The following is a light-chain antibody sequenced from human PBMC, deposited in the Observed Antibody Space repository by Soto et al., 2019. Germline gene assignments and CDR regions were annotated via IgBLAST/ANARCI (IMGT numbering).Light chain of an antibody. CDR2: HAS. Sequence: DIPLTQSPSFLSASVGDRVTITCRASHGISNHLAWYQQKPVKAPSLLIYHASTLQSGVPSRFSGSQSGTEFTLTISSLQPEDFAPYYCQQLYSYPFTFGPGTKVYVK. J-gene: IGKJ3*01. CDR3: QQLYSYPFT. V-gene: IGKV1-9*01. CDR1: HGISNH.